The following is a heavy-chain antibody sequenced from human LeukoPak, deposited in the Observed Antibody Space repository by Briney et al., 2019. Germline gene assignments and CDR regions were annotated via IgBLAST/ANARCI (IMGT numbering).Heavy chain of an antibody. CDR1: GGSITSYY. CDR2: IYYSGST. J-gene: IGHJ4*02. Sequence: SETLSLTCTVSGGSITSYYWSWIRQPPGKGLEWIGYIYYSGSTYYNPSLKSRVTISVDTSKNQFSLKLSSVTAADTAVYYCARRIAGTNWGQGTLVTVSS. V-gene: IGHV4-59*08. D-gene: IGHD6-6*01. CDR3: ARRIAGTN.